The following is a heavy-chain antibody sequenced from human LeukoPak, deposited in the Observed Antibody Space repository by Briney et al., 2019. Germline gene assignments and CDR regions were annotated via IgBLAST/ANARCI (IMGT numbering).Heavy chain of an antibody. CDR3: ARAINRIAVAGSYYFDY. V-gene: IGHV4-59*01. CDR2: IYYSGST. CDR1: GGSISSYY. D-gene: IGHD6-19*01. J-gene: IGHJ4*02. Sequence: SETLSLTCTVSGGSISSYYWSWIRQPPGKGLEWIGYIYYSGSTNYNPSLKSRVTISVDPSKNQFSLKLSSVTAADTAVYYCARAINRIAVAGSYYFDYWGQGTLVTVSS.